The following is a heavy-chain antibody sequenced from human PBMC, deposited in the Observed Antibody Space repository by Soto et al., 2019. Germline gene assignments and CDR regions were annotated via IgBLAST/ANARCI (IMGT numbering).Heavy chain of an antibody. CDR1: GWSFSGYY. V-gene: IGHV4-34*01. CDR2: INHSGST. D-gene: IGHD3-10*01. CDR3: AKSYYGSGAGYYYYGMDV. J-gene: IGHJ6*02. Sequence: PXETLSLTCSVYGWSFSGYYWSWIRQPPGKGLEWIGEINHSGSTNYNPSLKSRVTISVDTSKNHFSLKLSSVTAADTAVYYCAKSYYGSGAGYYYYGMDVWGQGTTVTVSS.